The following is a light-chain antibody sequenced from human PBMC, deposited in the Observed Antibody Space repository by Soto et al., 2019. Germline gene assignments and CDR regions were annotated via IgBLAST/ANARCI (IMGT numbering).Light chain of an antibody. Sequence: QAVVTQEPSLTVSPGGTVTLTCASNTGAVSSGHFPNWFQQKPGQAPRPLIYSTSNKHSWTPARFSGSLLGGKAALTLSGVQPEDEAEYYCLLYYGGVRVFGGGTQLTVL. CDR3: LLYYGGVRV. CDR1: TGAVSSGHF. J-gene: IGLJ2*01. V-gene: IGLV7-43*01. CDR2: STS.